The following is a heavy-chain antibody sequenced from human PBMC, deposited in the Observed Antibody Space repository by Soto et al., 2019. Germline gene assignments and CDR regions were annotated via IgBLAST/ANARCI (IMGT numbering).Heavy chain of an antibody. CDR1: GFSLSTSGVG. Sequence: QITLKESAPTLVKPTQTLTLTCTFSGFSLSTSGVGVGWIRQPPGKPLEWLALIFWDDDKRYNPSLKNRLTITQDTSKRQVILTMTHMDPVDTATYFCAHVPYFMSGSFFDYWGQGTLVTVSS. CDR3: AHVPYFMSGSFFDY. V-gene: IGHV2-5*02. J-gene: IGHJ4*02. CDR2: IFWDDDK. D-gene: IGHD3-10*01.